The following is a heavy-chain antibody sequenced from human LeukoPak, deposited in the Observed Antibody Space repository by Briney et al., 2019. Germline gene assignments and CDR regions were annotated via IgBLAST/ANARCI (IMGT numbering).Heavy chain of an antibody. J-gene: IGHJ4*02. CDR3: ARGRIIRGYFDY. Sequence: GGSLILSCAASGFSFSSYAMNWVRQAPGKGLEWVSGIRDSGGSTFYADSVKGRFTISRDNAKNSLYLQMNSLRAEDTALYYCARGRIIRGYFDYWGQGTLVTVSS. D-gene: IGHD2/OR15-2a*01. CDR1: GFSFSSYA. CDR2: IRDSGGST. V-gene: IGHV3-20*04.